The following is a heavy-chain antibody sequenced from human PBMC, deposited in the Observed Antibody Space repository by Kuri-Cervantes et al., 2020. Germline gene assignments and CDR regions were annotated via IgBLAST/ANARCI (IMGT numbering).Heavy chain of an antibody. D-gene: IGHD3-22*01. Sequence: ASVKVSCKASGYTFTSYYMHWVRQAPGQGLEWMGWISAYNGNTNYAQKLQGRVTMTTDTSANTAYMELSSLLSEDTAVYYCARDYDSSGYYLHWGQGTLVTVSS. CDR3: ARDYDSSGYYLH. CDR2: ISAYNGNT. V-gene: IGHV1-18*04. CDR1: GYTFTSYY. J-gene: IGHJ4*02.